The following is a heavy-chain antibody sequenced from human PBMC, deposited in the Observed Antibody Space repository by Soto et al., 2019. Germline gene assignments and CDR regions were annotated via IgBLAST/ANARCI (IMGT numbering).Heavy chain of an antibody. CDR2: IWYDGSNK. CDR3: ARDRSSGCGFDY. D-gene: IGHD6-19*01. J-gene: IGHJ4*02. CDR1: GFTFSSYG. Sequence: QVQLVESGGGVVQPGRSLRLSCAASGFTFSSYGMHWVRQAPGKGLEWVAVIWYDGSNKYYADSVKGRFTISRDNSKNTLYLQMNSLRAEDTAVYYCARDRSSGCGFDYWGQGTLVTVSS. V-gene: IGHV3-33*01.